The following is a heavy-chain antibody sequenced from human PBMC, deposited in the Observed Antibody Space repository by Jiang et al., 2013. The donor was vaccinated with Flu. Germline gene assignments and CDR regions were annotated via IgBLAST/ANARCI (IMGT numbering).Heavy chain of an antibody. Sequence: LVESGGGVVQPGRSLRVTCTASGFIFSEHAMHWVRQAPGKGLEWVAGMWHDGSKKYYADSLKGRFTVSRDNSNNILYLQMNSLRADDTAVYFCARGGKIVVETTTYYYGMDIWGQGTTVTVSS. CDR2: MWHDGSKK. CDR3: ARGGKIVVETTTYYYGMDI. CDR1: GFIFSEHA. V-gene: IGHV3-33*01. D-gene: IGHD3-22*01. J-gene: IGHJ6*02.